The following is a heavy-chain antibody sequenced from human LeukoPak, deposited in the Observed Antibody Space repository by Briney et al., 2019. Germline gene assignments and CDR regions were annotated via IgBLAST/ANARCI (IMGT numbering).Heavy chain of an antibody. CDR1: GFTFSSYD. CDR2: IGTVHDT. V-gene: IGHV3-13*01. J-gene: IGHJ6*03. CDR3: ARRPLIAAAESAGYYYYMDV. D-gene: IGHD6-13*01. Sequence: GGSLRLSCAASGFTFSSYDMHWVRQATGKGLEWVSAIGTVHDTHYPDSVKGRFTISRENAKNSLYLQMNSLRAGDTAVYYCARRPLIAAAESAGYYYYMDVWGKGTTVTISS.